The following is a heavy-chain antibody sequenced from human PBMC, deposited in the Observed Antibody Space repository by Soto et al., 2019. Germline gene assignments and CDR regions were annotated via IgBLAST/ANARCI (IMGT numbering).Heavy chain of an antibody. Sequence: PGGSLRLSCAASGFTFSSYGMHWVRQAPGKGLEWVAVISYDGSNKYYADSVKGRFTISRDNSKNTLYLQMNSLRAEDTAVYYCAKLSIAVADFDYWGQGTLVTVSS. CDR3: AKLSIAVADFDY. J-gene: IGHJ4*02. CDR2: ISYDGSNK. CDR1: GFTFSSYG. D-gene: IGHD6-19*01. V-gene: IGHV3-30*18.